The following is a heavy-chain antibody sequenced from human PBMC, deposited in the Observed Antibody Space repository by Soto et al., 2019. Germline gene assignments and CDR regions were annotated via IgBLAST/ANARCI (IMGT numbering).Heavy chain of an antibody. J-gene: IGHJ4*02. CDR3: ARDPGIVGATKVFDY. V-gene: IGHV3-21*01. D-gene: IGHD1-26*01. CDR1: GFTFSSYS. Sequence: PGLSLRLSCAAPGFTFSSYSMNWVRQAPGKGLEWVSSISSSSSYIYYADSVKGRFTISRDNAKNSLYLQMNSLRAEDTAVYYCARDPGIVGATKVFDYWGQGTLVTVSS. CDR2: ISSSSSYI.